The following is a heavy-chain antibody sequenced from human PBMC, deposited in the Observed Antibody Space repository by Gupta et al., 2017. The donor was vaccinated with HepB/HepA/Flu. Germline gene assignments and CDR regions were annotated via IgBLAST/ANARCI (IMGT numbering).Heavy chain of an antibody. V-gene: IGHV4-34*02. J-gene: IGHJ4*02. CDR1: GASFSDYY. Sequence: QVQLQQWCAGLLKPSETLSRTCAVYGASFSDYYWSWIRQPPEKGLEWIGEITHSGSFNYNPSLKSRVTTSGDTSKDHFSPNFSSGTAADTAMESGVDGLHTVGYWGQGTRVTGSS. CDR2: ITHSGSF. D-gene: IGHD5-12*01. CDR3: VDGLHTVGY.